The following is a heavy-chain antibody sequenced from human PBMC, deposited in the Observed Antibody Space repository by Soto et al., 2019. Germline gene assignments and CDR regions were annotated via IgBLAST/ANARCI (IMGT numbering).Heavy chain of an antibody. D-gene: IGHD3-22*01. J-gene: IGHJ6*02. CDR2: ISYDGRNK. Sequence: QVQLVESWGGVVQHGRSLRISCAASGFTFSSYAMHWVRQSPGKWLEWVAVISYDGRNKYYAYSVKGRFTISRDNSKNTLYLQMNSLRAEDTAVYYCAREYMIVVPDGMDVWGQGTTVTVSS. V-gene: IGHV3-30*04. CDR1: GFTFSSYA. CDR3: AREYMIVVPDGMDV.